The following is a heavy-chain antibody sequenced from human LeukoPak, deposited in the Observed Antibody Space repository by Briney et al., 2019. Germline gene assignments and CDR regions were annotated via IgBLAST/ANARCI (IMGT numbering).Heavy chain of an antibody. V-gene: IGHV1-3*01. D-gene: IGHD3-10*01. CDR1: GYTFTSYA. J-gene: IGHJ4*02. CDR2: INAGNGNT. CDR3: ARAPHTRWELIPYYFDY. Sequence: GASVKVSCKASGYTFTSYAMHWVRQAPGQRLEWMGWINAGNGNTKYSQKFQGRVTITRDTSASTAYMELSSLRSEDTAVYYCARAPHTRWELIPYYFDYWGQGTLVTVSS.